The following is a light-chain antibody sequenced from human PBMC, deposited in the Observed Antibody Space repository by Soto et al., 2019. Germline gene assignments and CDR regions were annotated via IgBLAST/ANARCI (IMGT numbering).Light chain of an antibody. CDR1: ISDVGGHGY. J-gene: IGLJ1*01. CDR3: QSYDSTLSARYV. CDR2: EVT. V-gene: IGLV2-14*01. Sequence: QSALTQPASVSGSPGQSITISCTGTISDVGGHGYVSWYQQHPGKAPKLMIYEVTYRPSGVSDRFSGSKSGNTASLTISGLQAEDEADYYCQSYDSTLSARYVFGTGTKLTVL.